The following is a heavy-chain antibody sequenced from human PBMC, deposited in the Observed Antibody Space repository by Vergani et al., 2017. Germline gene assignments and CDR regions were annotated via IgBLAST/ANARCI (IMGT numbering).Heavy chain of an antibody. CDR2: ISGHGDRT. V-gene: IGHV3-23*01. CDR1: GFTFSNSA. J-gene: IGHJ4*02. Sequence: EVHLLESGGGQVEAGGSLRLSCVASGFTFSNSAMSWFRQTSGKGREWVSAISGHGDRTYYAYSVKGRFTISRDNSKNTVYLQMNSLKAEDRATYYCAREERSNTSPFVGDWGQGTLVTV. CDR3: AREERSNTSPFVGD. D-gene: IGHD2/OR15-2a*01.